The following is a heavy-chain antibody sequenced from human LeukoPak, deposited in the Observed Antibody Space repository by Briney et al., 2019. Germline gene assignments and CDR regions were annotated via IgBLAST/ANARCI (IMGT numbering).Heavy chain of an antibody. V-gene: IGHV3-48*03. D-gene: IGHD2-15*01. CDR2: ISSSGSTI. CDR3: ARGRGRVVAATSKGFDY. J-gene: IGHJ4*02. Sequence: GGSLRLSCAASGFTFSSYEMNWVRQAPGKGLEWVSYISSSGSTIYYADSVKGRFTISRDNAKNSPYLQMNSLRAEDTAVYYCARGRGRVVAATSKGFDYWGQGTLVTVSS. CDR1: GFTFSSYE.